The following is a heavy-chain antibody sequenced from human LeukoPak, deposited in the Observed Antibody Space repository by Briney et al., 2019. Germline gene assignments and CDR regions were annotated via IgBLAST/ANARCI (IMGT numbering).Heavy chain of an antibody. J-gene: IGHJ3*02. V-gene: IGHV6-1*01. CDR1: GDSVSSNTAA. D-gene: IGHD2-8*01. CDR3: ARDLNGAVAFDI. CDR2: TYYRSKWNN. Sequence: SQTLSLTCAISGDSVSSNTAAWNWIRQSPSRGLEWLGRTYYRSKWNNNYAVSVKGRITINPDTSKNQFSLQLNSVTPEDTAIYYCARDLNGAVAFDIWGPGTMVTVST.